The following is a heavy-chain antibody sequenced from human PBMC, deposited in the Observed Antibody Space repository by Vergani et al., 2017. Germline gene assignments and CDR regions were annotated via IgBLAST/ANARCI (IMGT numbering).Heavy chain of an antibody. D-gene: IGHD2-8*02. CDR3: TNDLSDSTAWPHFDS. Sequence: QVHVAESGGGVVQPGRSLTLSCVASGFSLRGHGLHWVRQAPGRGLEWVARISYDGARRDYGNFAKGRFTISRDSSKTVYLQMDSLRVEDTAMYFCTNDLSDSTAWPHFDSRGQGTLVTVSS. CDR1: GFSLRGHG. V-gene: IGHV3-30*18. CDR2: ISYDGARR. J-gene: IGHJ4*02.